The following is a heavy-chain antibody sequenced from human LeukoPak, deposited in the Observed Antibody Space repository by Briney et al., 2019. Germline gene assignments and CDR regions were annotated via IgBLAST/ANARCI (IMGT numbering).Heavy chain of an antibody. V-gene: IGHV1-2*02. CDR3: ARGAEYYYGSGSYAFDI. CDR1: GYTFTGYY. Sequence: ASVKVSCKASGYTFTGYYVHWVRQAPGQGLEWMGWINPNSGGTNYAQKFQGRVTMTRDTSISTAYMELSRLRSDDTALYYCARGAEYYYGSGSYAFDIWGQGTMVTVSS. D-gene: IGHD3-10*01. J-gene: IGHJ3*02. CDR2: INPNSGGT.